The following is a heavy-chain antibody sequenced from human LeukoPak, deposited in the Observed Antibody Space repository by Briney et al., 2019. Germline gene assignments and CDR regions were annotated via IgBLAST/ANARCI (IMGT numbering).Heavy chain of an antibody. V-gene: IGHV3-7*01. CDR1: GFTFSSYW. J-gene: IGHJ4*02. D-gene: IGHD5-18*01. Sequence: PGGSLRLSCAASGFTFSSYWMSWVRQAPGKGLEWVANIKQDGSEKYYVDSVKGRFTISRDNAKNSLHLQMNSLRAEDTAVYYCARTRIQPSAFFDYWGQGTLVTVSS. CDR3: ARTRIQPSAFFDY. CDR2: IKQDGSEK.